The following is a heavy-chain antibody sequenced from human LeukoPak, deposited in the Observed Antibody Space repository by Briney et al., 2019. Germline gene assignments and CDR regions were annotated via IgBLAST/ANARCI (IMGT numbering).Heavy chain of an antibody. CDR1: GFTFRDYG. V-gene: IGHV3-23*01. D-gene: IGHD3-16*01. CDR2: IRGVGDST. Sequence: PGGSLRLSCAASGFTFRDYGMTWVRQAPGKGLEWVSAIRGVGDSTDYAFSVKGRFTISRDNSNDTLFLQMNTLRVEDTALYYCAKLRSSYGDAFDIWGQGTMVTVSS. J-gene: IGHJ3*02. CDR3: AKLRSSYGDAFDI.